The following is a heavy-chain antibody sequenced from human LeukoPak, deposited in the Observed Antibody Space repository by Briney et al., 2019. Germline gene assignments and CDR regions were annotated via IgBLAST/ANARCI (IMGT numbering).Heavy chain of an antibody. D-gene: IGHD4-23*01. CDR3: ARDQMPFSGGNYGFDY. CDR1: GGTFSSYA. CDR2: IIPIFGTA. Sequence: SVKVSCKASGGTFSSYAISWVRQAPGQGLEWMGGIIPIFGTANSAQKFQGRVTITTAESTSTAYMELSSLRSEDTAVYYCARDQMPFSGGNYGFDYWGQGTLVTVSS. V-gene: IGHV1-69*05. J-gene: IGHJ4*02.